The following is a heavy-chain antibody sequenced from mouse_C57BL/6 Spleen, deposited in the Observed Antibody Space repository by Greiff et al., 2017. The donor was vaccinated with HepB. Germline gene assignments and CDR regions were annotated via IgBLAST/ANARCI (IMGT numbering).Heavy chain of an antibody. CDR2: IDPEDGET. CDR1: GFNIKDYY. CDR3: ASDDYWYFDV. D-gene: IGHD2-3*01. Sequence: VQLQQSGAELVKPGASVKLSCTASGFNIKDYYMHWVKQRTEQGLEWIGRIDPEDGETKYAPKFQGKATITADPSSTTAYLQLSSLTSEDTAVYYCASDDYWYFDVWGTGTTVTVSS. V-gene: IGHV14-2*01. J-gene: IGHJ1*03.